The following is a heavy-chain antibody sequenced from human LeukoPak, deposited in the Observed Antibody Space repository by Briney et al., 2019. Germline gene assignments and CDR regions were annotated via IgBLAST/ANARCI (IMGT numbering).Heavy chain of an antibody. CDR1: GFTFSSYF. Sequence: GGSLRLSCAASGFTFSSYFMSWVRQAPGKGLEWVSAISGSDGHTYYRDSVKGRFTISRDNSKNTLYLQMNSLRAEDTAIYYCARSGGWYCSSTSCYTSFGYWGQGTLVTVSS. CDR3: ARSGGWYCSSTSCYTSFGY. CDR2: ISGSDGHT. J-gene: IGHJ4*02. V-gene: IGHV3-23*01. D-gene: IGHD2-2*02.